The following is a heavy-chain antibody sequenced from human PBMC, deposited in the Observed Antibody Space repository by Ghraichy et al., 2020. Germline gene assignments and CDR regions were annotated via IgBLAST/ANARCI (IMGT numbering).Heavy chain of an antibody. CDR1: GFTFSSYA. D-gene: IGHD3-3*01. CDR2: ISSSGYST. J-gene: IGHJ3*02. CDR3: AKDRSGYSGSLWDDAFDI. V-gene: IGHV3-23*01. Sequence: GGSLRLSCAASGFTFSSYAMSWVRQAPGKGLEWVSGISSSGYSTYYADSVKGRFTVSRDNSKSTLYVQMNTLRAEDTAVYYCAKDRSGYSGSLWDDAFDIWGQGTMVTVSS.